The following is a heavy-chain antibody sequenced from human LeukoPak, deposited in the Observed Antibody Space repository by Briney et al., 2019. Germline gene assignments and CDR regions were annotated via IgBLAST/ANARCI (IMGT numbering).Heavy chain of an antibody. Sequence: SETLSLTCTVSGGSISSYYWSWVRQPAGKGLEWIGRIYTSGSTNYNPSLKSRVTISVDTSKNQFSLKLSSVTAADTAVYYCAREEIRSWFDPWGQGTLVTVSS. CDR1: GGSISSYY. D-gene: IGHD5-24*01. CDR3: AREEIRSWFDP. V-gene: IGHV4-4*07. J-gene: IGHJ5*02. CDR2: IYTSGST.